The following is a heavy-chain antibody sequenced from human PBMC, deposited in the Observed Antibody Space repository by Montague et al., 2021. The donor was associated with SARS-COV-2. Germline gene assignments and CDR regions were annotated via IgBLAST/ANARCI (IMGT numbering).Heavy chain of an antibody. Sequence: SETLSLTCAVYGGSFSGYYWSWIRQPPGKGLEWIGEINHSGSTNYNPSLKSRVTISVDTSKNQFSLKLSSVTAADTAVYYCARKGGGRSDLAYWGQGTLVTVSS. D-gene: IGHD1-26*01. J-gene: IGHJ4*02. CDR1: GGSFSGYY. CDR2: INHSGST. V-gene: IGHV4-34*01. CDR3: ARKGGGRSDLAY.